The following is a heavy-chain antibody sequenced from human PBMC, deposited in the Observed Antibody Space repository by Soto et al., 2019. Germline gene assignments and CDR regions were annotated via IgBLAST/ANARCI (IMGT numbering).Heavy chain of an antibody. D-gene: IGHD6-19*01. CDR1: GGSISSYY. CDR3: ARGGSSGWYGDAFDI. J-gene: IGHJ3*02. Sequence: PSETLSLTCTVSGGSISSYYWSWIRQPPGKGLEWIGYIYYSGSTNYNPSLKSRVTISVDTSKNQFSLKLSSVTAADTAVYYCARGGSSGWYGDAFDIWGQGTMVTVSS. CDR2: IYYSGST. V-gene: IGHV4-59*01.